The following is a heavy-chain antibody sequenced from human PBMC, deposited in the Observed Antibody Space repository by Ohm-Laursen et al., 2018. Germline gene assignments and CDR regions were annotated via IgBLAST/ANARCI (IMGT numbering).Heavy chain of an antibody. V-gene: IGHV1-8*01. CDR1: GYTFTSYD. D-gene: IGHD3-22*01. J-gene: IGHJ4*02. CDR3: ARGRSGYYYVDY. Sequence: SSVKVSCNASGYTFTSYDINWVRQATGQGLEWMGWMNPNSGNTGYAQKFQGRVTMTRNTSISTAYMELSSLRSEDTAVYYCARGRSGYYYVDYWGQGTLVTVSS. CDR2: MNPNSGNT.